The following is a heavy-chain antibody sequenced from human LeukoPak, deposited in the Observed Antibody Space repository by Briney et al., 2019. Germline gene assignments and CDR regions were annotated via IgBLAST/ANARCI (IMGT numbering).Heavy chain of an antibody. CDR3: TRPLGGIDIFDY. D-gene: IGHD2-15*01. V-gene: IGHV3-15*01. CDR2: IQTKTDGGAA. CDR1: GFTFINAY. Sequence: GGSLRLSCKASGFTFINAYMTWVRQAPGKGLEWVGRIQTKTDGGAADYAAPVKGRFTISRDDPQNTVYLQMNSLTIEDTGVYYCTRPLGGIDIFDYWGQGALVSVSS. J-gene: IGHJ4*02.